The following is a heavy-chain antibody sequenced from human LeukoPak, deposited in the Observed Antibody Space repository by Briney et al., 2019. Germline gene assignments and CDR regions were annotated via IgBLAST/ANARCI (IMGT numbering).Heavy chain of an antibody. V-gene: IGHV1-2*02. Sequence: ASVKISCKASGYTFTGYYMHWVRQAPGQGLEWMGWINPNSGGTNYAQKFQGRVTMTRDTSISTAYMELSRLRSDDTAVYYCARGLAYCGGDCYSFHDAFDIWGQGTMVTVSS. CDR3: ARGLAYCGGDCYSFHDAFDI. J-gene: IGHJ3*02. CDR2: INPNSGGT. CDR1: GYTFTGYY. D-gene: IGHD2-21*02.